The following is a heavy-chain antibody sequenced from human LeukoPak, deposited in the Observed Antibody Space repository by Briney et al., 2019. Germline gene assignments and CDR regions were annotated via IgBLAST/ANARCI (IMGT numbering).Heavy chain of an antibody. J-gene: IGHJ4*02. CDR2: IRYDGSNK. CDR3: AKDQRSYYYDSSGYYPDY. V-gene: IGHV3-30*02. Sequence: GGSLRLSCAASGFTFSSYGMHWVRQAPGKGLEWVAFIRYDGSNKYYADSVKGRFTVSRDNSKNTLYLQMDSLRAEDTAVYYCAKDQRSYYYDSSGYYPDYWGQGTLVTVSS. CDR1: GFTFSSYG. D-gene: IGHD3-22*01.